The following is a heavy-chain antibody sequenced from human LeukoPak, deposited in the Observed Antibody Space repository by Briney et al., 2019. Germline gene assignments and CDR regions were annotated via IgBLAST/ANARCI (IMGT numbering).Heavy chain of an antibody. CDR1: GGTFSSYA. Sequence: VASVKVSCKASGGTFSSYAISWVRQAPGQGLEWMGIINPSGGSTSYAQKFQGRVTMTRDMSTSTVYMELSSLRSEDTAVYYCASWKFHDSSGYRFDPWGQGTLVTVSS. V-gene: IGHV1-46*01. D-gene: IGHD3-22*01. J-gene: IGHJ5*02. CDR3: ASWKFHDSSGYRFDP. CDR2: INPSGGST.